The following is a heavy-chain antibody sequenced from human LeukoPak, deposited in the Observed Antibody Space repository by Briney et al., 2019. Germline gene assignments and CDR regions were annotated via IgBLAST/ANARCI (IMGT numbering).Heavy chain of an antibody. CDR2: IIPIFGTA. CDR3: ACGSVYYYYMDV. D-gene: IGHD3-10*01. J-gene: IGHJ6*03. CDR1: GGTFSSYA. Sequence: SVKVSCKASGGTFSSYAISWVRQAPGRGLEWMGGIIPIFGTANYAQKFRGRVTITADESTSTAYMELSSLRSEDTAVYYCACGSVYYYYMDVWGKGTTVTVSS. V-gene: IGHV1-69*13.